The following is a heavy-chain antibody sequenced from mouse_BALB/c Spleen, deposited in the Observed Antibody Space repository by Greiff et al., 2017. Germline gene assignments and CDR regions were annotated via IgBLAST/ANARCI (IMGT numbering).Heavy chain of an antibody. CDR2: ISSGSSTI. CDR3: ARGGKKTGVFAY. V-gene: IGHV5-17*02. Sequence: EVQVVESGGGLVQPGGSRKLSCAASGFTFSSFGMHWVRQAPEKGLEWVAYISSGSSTIYYADTVKGRFTISRDNPKNTLFLQMTSLRSEDTAMYYCARGGKKTGVFAYWGQGTLVTVSA. J-gene: IGHJ3*01. CDR1: GFTFSSFG. D-gene: IGHD4-1*01.